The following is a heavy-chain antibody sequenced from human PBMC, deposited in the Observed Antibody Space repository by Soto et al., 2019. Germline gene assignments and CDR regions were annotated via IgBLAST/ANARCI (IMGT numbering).Heavy chain of an antibody. CDR1: GYSFTSYW. Sequence: LGESLKISCKGSGYSFTSYWISWVRQMPGKGLEWMGRIDPSDSYTNYSPSFQGHVTISADKSISTAYLQWSSLKASDTAMYYCARLDCSSTSCYMYYYYYGMDVWVQGTTVTVSS. V-gene: IGHV5-10-1*01. CDR3: ARLDCSSTSCYMYYYYYGMDV. D-gene: IGHD2-2*02. J-gene: IGHJ6*02. CDR2: IDPSDSYT.